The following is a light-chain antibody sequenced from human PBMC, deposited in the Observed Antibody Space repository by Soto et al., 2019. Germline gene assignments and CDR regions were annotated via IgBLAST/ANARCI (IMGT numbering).Light chain of an antibody. J-gene: IGKJ1*01. Sequence: DIRMTQSPSTLSASVGDRVTITCRASQSTSTWLAWYQHKPGKAPNLLIYKESSLESGVPSRFSGSGSGTEFTLTISSLQPDDVATYYCQQYGRYRTFGQGTKVEIK. CDR1: QSTSTW. CDR2: KES. CDR3: QQYGRYRT. V-gene: IGKV1-5*03.